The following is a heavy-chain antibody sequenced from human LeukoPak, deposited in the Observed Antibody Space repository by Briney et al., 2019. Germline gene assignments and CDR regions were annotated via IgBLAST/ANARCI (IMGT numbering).Heavy chain of an antibody. D-gene: IGHD5-12*01. V-gene: IGHV1-18*01. Sequence: ASVNVSCTASGYTFTSYGISWVRQAPGQGLEWMGWISAYNGNTNYAQKLQGRVTMTTDTSTSTAYMELRSLRSDDTAVYYCARDRMVATSTNPLDYWGQGTLVTVSS. J-gene: IGHJ4*02. CDR2: ISAYNGNT. CDR3: ARDRMVATSTNPLDY. CDR1: GYTFTSYG.